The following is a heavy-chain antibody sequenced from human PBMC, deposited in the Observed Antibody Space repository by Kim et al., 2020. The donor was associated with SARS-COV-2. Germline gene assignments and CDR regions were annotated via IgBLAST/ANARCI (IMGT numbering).Heavy chain of an antibody. CDR1: GFTFSSYT. J-gene: IGHJ4*02. V-gene: IGHV3-21*01. D-gene: IGHD3-10*01. CDR3: ARVMVRGIMEEIDY. CDR2: ISKSSSSI. Sequence: GGSLRLSCAASGFTFSSYTMNWVRQAPGKGLEWVSSISKSSSSIYNADSVKGRFTISRDNANNSLYLQMNSLRAEDTAVYYCARVMVRGIMEEIDYWGQGTLVTVSS.